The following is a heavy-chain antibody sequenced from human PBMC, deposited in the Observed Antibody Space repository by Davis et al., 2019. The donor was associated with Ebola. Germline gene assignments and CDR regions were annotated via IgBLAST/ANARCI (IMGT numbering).Heavy chain of an antibody. CDR3: ARRDYFGSGSNYFDY. D-gene: IGHD3-10*01. CDR1: GYSFTSYW. CDR2: IDPGDSDT. J-gene: IGHJ4*02. Sequence: GESLKISCKGSGYSFTSYWIGWVRQMPGKGLEWMGIIDPGDSDTRYSPSFQGHFTISADRSISTAFLQWSSLKASDTAMYYCARRDYFGSGSNYFDYWGQGTLVTVSS. V-gene: IGHV5-51*01.